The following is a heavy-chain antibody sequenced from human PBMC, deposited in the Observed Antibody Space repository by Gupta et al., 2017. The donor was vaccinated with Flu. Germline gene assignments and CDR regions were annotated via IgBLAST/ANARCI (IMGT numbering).Heavy chain of an antibody. CDR1: GFNFGDYG. CDR2: ISTNSHDI. CDR3: VKEITRPGTHYDMDV. J-gene: IGHJ6*02. V-gene: IGHV3-9*01. Sequence: EVQLVGSGGGLVQPGRSLRLSCAASGFNFGDYGMHWVRQVPGKGLEWVSGISTNSHDIGYADSVRCRFTISRDNAKKSLYLQMNSLRTDDTAFYYCVKEITRPGTHYDMDVWGPGTTVTVSS. D-gene: IGHD1-1*01.